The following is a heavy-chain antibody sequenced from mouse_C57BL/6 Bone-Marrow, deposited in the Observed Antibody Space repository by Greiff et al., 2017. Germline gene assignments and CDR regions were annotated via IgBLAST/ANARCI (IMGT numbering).Heavy chain of an antibody. CDR3: ARLGRYYAMDY. J-gene: IGHJ4*01. Sequence: EVQLQQSVAELVRPGASVKLSCTASGFNIKNTYMHWVKQRPEQGLEWIGRIAPANGNTKYAPKFPGKATITADTSSHTSYLQLSSLTSEDTSIYYFARLGRYYAMDYWGQGTSVTVSS. CDR1: GFNIKNTY. V-gene: IGHV14-3*01. CDR2: IAPANGNT.